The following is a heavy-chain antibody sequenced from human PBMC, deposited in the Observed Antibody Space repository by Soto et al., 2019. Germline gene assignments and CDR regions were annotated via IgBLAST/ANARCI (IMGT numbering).Heavy chain of an antibody. CDR1: GYTFTTFG. Sequence: GASVKVSCKASGYTFTTFGLSWVRLAPGQGLEWMGWINSYNGDTYYAQKFQGRVTMTTDTSTNTAYMELTSLISDDTAVYYCAREYCAGDVCYLPDYWGQGTLVTVSS. V-gene: IGHV1-18*01. CDR3: AREYCAGDVCYLPDY. CDR2: INSYNGDT. D-gene: IGHD2-8*02. J-gene: IGHJ4*02.